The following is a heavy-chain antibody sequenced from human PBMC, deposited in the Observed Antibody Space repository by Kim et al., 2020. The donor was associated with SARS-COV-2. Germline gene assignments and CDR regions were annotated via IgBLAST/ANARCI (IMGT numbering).Heavy chain of an antibody. Sequence: ASVKVSCKASGYTFTSYYMHWVRQAPGQGLEWMGIINPSGGSTSYAQKFQGRVTMTRDTSTSTVYMELSSLRSEDTAVYYCARDLRITMVRGVPQGFDPWGQGTLVTVSS. D-gene: IGHD3-10*01. V-gene: IGHV1-46*01. J-gene: IGHJ5*02. CDR1: GYTFTSYY. CDR3: ARDLRITMVRGVPQGFDP. CDR2: INPSGGST.